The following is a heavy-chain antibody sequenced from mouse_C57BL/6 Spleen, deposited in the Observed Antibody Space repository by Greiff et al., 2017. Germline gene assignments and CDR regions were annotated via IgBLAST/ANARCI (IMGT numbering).Heavy chain of an antibody. CDR3: ARWGITTVGYAMDY. CDR1: GYTFTGYW. D-gene: IGHD1-1*01. CDR2: ILPGSGST. J-gene: IGHJ4*01. Sequence: QVQLQQSGAELMKPGASVKLSCKATGYTFTGYWIEWVKQRPGPGLEWIGEILPGSGSTNYNEKFKGKATFTADTSSKTAYMQLSSLKTEDSAIYYCARWGITTVGYAMDYWGQGTSVTVSS. V-gene: IGHV1-9*01.